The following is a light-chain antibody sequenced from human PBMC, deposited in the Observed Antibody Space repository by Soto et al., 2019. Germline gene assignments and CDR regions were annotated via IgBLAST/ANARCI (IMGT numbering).Light chain of an antibody. Sequence: DIQMTQYPSSISASVGDRVTITCRASQSISYWSAWYQQKPGNAPKLLIYQASILESGVPSRFSGSGSGTEFSLTISSLQPDDFATYYCQHYANYPITFGGGTKVEIK. J-gene: IGKJ4*01. CDR3: QHYANYPIT. CDR1: QSISYW. CDR2: QAS. V-gene: IGKV1-5*03.